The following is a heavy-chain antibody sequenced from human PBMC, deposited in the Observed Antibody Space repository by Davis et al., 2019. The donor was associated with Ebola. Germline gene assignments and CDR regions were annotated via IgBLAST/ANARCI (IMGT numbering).Heavy chain of an antibody. CDR2: ISTHNGNT. V-gene: IGHV1-18*04. CDR3: ARSPCNWDVWDV. D-gene: IGHD2/OR15-2a*01. Sequence: ASVKVSCKASGYIFTSNDINWVRQAPGQGLEWIGWISTHNGNTNNAQKFQGRVTMTTDTSTSTVFMELRSLRSDDTAVYYCARSPCNWDVWDVWGQGTTVTVSS. J-gene: IGHJ6*02. CDR1: GYIFTSND.